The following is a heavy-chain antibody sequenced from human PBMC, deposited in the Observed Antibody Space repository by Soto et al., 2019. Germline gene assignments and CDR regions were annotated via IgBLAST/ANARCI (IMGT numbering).Heavy chain of an antibody. D-gene: IGHD3-22*01. CDR2: VSSRVENT. CDR3: ATESPYYDKRDFDY. J-gene: IGHJ4*02. Sequence: ASVKVSCKASGYTCTKYDIQWVRQAPGQRLEWVGCVSSRVENTRSSQRFQGRVSITWDTAASTAYMELSSLASEDTAVYYCATESPYYDKRDFDYWGQGTLVTVSS. CDR1: GYTCTKYD. V-gene: IGHV1-3*01.